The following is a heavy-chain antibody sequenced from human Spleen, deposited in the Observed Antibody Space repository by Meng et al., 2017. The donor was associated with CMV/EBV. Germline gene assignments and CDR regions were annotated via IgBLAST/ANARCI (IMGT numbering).Heavy chain of an antibody. CDR3: TRGWFDP. V-gene: IGHV1-2*02. Sequence: SVPASCRSIRSSFPGFYIHWVRQAPGHGLEWMGWINPKNGVTRNAQKFQGRVTMTRDTSISTAYLELTNVRSDDTAVYYCTRGWFDPWGQGTLVTVSS. CDR1: RSSFPGFY. CDR2: INPKNGVT. J-gene: IGHJ5*02.